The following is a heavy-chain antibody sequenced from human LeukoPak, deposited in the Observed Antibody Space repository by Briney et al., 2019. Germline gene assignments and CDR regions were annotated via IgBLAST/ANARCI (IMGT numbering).Heavy chain of an antibody. CDR2: ISDSGGST. Sequence: PGGSLRRSCSASGFPFSSYAMHWVRQAPGKGLEYVSAISDSGGSTYYADSVKGRFTISRGNSKNTLYLQMSSLRAEDTAVYFCVRGYSFGPYGMDVWGQGTTVTVSS. J-gene: IGHJ6*02. V-gene: IGHV3-64D*09. CDR1: GFPFSSYA. D-gene: IGHD2-15*01. CDR3: VRGYSFGPYGMDV.